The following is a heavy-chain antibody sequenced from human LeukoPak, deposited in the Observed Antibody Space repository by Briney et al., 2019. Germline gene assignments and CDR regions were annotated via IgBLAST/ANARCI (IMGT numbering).Heavy chain of an antibody. J-gene: IGHJ6*03. V-gene: IGHV3-11*04. Sequence: GGSLRPSCAASGFTFSDYYMSWIRQAPGKGLEWVSYISSSGSTIYYADSVKGRFTISRDNAKNSLYLQMNSLRAEDTAVYYCARVVRAAAGTSWYYYYYMDVWGKGTTVTVSS. CDR3: ARVVRAAAGTSWYYYYYMDV. CDR1: GFTFSDYY. CDR2: ISSSGSTI. D-gene: IGHD6-13*01.